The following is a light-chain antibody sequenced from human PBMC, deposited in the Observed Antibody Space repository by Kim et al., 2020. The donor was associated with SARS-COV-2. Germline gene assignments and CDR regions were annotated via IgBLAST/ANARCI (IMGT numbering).Light chain of an antibody. V-gene: IGLV3-19*01. CDR2: GKN. CDR3: NSRDSSGYV. CDR1: SLRSYY. Sequence: SELTQDPAVSVALGQTVRITCQGDSLRSYYASWYQQKPGQAPVLLIYGKNNRPSGIPDRFSGSSSGNTASLTITGAQAEDEADYYCNSRDSSGYVFGTGTKVTVL. J-gene: IGLJ1*01.